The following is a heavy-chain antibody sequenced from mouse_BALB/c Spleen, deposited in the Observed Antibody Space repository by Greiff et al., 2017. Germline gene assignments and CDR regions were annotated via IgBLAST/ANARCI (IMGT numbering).Heavy chain of an antibody. Sequence: EVLVVESGGGLVQPGGSRKLSCAASGFTFSSYGMHWVRQAPEKGLEWVADISSGSSTIYYADTVKGRFTISRDNPKNTLFLQMTSLRSEDTAMYYCARYYGDDEGYAMDYWGQGTSVTVSS. CDR2: ISSGSSTI. J-gene: IGHJ4*01. CDR1: GFTFSSYG. CDR3: ARYYGDDEGYAMDY. D-gene: IGHD2-14*01. V-gene: IGHV5-17*02.